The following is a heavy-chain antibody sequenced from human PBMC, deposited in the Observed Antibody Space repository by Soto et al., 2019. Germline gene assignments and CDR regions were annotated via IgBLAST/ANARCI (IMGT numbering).Heavy chain of an antibody. CDR2: VNSNGGST. V-gene: IGHV3-23*01. D-gene: IGHD4-17*01. Sequence: EVQLLESGGGLVQPGGSLRLSCAASGFTFSRYAMNWVRQAPGKGLEWVSTVNSNGGSTSYADPVKGRFTISRDNSENTLYLQMNSLRAEDTAVYYCAKLTYGDPVDYWGQGTLVTVSS. J-gene: IGHJ4*02. CDR3: AKLTYGDPVDY. CDR1: GFTFSRYA.